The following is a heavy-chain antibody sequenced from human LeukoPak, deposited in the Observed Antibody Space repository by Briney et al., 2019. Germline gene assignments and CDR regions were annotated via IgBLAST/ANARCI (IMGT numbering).Heavy chain of an antibody. CDR2: IYTSGST. Sequence: SETLSLTCTVSGGSISSYYWSWIRQPAGKGLEWIGRIYTSGSTNYNPSLKSRVTMSVDTSKNQFSLKLSSVTAADTAVYYCAGDVHIAVAGEWYFDLWGRGTLVTVSS. V-gene: IGHV4-4*07. D-gene: IGHD6-19*01. CDR3: AGDVHIAVAGEWYFDL. CDR1: GGSISSYY. J-gene: IGHJ2*01.